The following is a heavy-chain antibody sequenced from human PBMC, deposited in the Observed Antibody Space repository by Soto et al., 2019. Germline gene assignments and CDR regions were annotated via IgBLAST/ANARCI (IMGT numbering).Heavy chain of an antibody. CDR1: VFTFSSYC. D-gene: IGHD1-26*01. J-gene: IGHJ4*02. CDR2: ISYDGSNK. CDR3: AHSGSYYAFFDY. V-gene: IGHV3-30*03. Sequence: QVQLVESGGGVVQPGRSLRLSCAASVFTFSSYCMHWVRQAPVKGLEWVAVISYDGSNKYYADSVKGRFTISRDNSKNTLYLQMNSLRAEDTAVYYCAHSGSYYAFFDYWGQGTLVTVSS.